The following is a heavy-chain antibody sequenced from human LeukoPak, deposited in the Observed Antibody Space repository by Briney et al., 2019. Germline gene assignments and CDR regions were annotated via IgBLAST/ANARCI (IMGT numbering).Heavy chain of an antibody. V-gene: IGHV3-30*03. CDR3: ARDGGPYGGTNNPFDY. J-gene: IGHJ4*02. D-gene: IGHD4-23*01. CDR1: GFTFSSYD. CDR2: ISYDGSNT. Sequence: GGSLRLSCAASGFTFSSYDIHWVRQAPGKGLEWVAFISYDGSNTYYADSVKGRFTISRDNSENTLYLQMNSLRAEDTAVYYCARDGGPYGGTNNPFDYWGQGTLVTVSS.